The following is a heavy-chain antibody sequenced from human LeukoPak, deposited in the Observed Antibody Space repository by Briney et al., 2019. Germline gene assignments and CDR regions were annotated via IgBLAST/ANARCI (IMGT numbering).Heavy chain of an antibody. V-gene: IGHV3-7*01. Sequence: GGSLRLSCAASGFTFSSYWMSWVRQAPGKGLEWVANIKKDGSEKYYVDSVKGRFTISRDNAKKSLYLQMNSLGAEDTAVYYCARHLSGITGYTYGRGIDYSGQGTLLTVSS. CDR3: ARHLSGITGYTYGRGIDY. CDR1: GFTFSSYW. CDR2: IKKDGSEK. D-gene: IGHD5-18*01. J-gene: IGHJ4*02.